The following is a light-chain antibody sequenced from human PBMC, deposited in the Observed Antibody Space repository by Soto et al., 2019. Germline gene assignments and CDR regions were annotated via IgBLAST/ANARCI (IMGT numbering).Light chain of an antibody. J-gene: IGKJ2*01. CDR1: QSVTTTS. CDR3: QLYGDSPPYT. Sequence: EVEWTQSPATLSLSPGERVTISCGASQSVTTTSIAWYQNRPGLAPRLLVDGSSRRATGIPNRFSGGGSHLLISRLEPADFAVYYCQLYGDSPPYTFGQGTKVEIK. V-gene: IGKV3D-20*01. CDR2: GSS.